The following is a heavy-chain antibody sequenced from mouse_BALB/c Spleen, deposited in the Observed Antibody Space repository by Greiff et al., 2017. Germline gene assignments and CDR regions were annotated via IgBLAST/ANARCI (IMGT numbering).Heavy chain of an antibody. D-gene: IGHD2-1*01. CDR2: IWSGGST. CDR1: GFSLTSYG. CDR3: ARVGNYVGWFAY. V-gene: IGHV2-2*02. Sequence: VQLQQSGPGLVQPSQSLSITCTVSGFSLTSYGVHWVRQSPGKGLEWLGVIWSGGSTDYNAAFISRLSISKDNSKSQVFFKMNSLQANDTAIYYCARVGNYVGWFAYWGQGTLVTVSA. J-gene: IGHJ3*01.